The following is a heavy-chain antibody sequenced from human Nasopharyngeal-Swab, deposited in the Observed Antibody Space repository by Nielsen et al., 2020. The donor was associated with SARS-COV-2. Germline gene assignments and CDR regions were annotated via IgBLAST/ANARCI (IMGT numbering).Heavy chain of an antibody. J-gene: IGHJ3*01. Sequence: GGSLRLSCAASGFTFDDYAIHWVRQAPGRGLEWVSGISWDSGSIGYADSVKGRFTLSRDNAKSSLYLQMNSLRAEDTALYYCVKDNLLRAFDLWGQGTMVTVSS. CDR1: GFTFDDYA. CDR3: VKDNLLRAFDL. V-gene: IGHV3-9*01. CDR2: ISWDSGSI. D-gene: IGHD2-15*01.